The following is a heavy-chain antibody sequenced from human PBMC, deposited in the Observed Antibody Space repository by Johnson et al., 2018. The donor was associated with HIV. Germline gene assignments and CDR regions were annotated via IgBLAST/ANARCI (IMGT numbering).Heavy chain of an antibody. Sequence: QVQLVESGGGLVQPGGSLRLSCIGSGFTFSKYAMYWVRQAPGKGLEWMTIISYDGYNKGYADSVKGRFTISRDNSKSTLYLEMSSLRVGDTAVYECARGEHSTVWRDAFDIWGQGTMVTVSS. CDR3: ARGEHSTVWRDAFDI. CDR2: ISYDGYNK. J-gene: IGHJ3*02. CDR1: GFTFSKYA. V-gene: IGHV3-30-3*01. D-gene: IGHD6-6*01.